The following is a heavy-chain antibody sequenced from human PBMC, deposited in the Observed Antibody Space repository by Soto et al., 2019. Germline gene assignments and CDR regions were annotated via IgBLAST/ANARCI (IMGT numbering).Heavy chain of an antibody. D-gene: IGHD3-3*01. Sequence: SETLSLTCTGSGGSISSGDYYWSWIRQPPGKGLEWIGYIYYSGSTYYNPSLKSRVTISVDTSKNQFSLKLSSVTAADTAVYYCARDGDFWSGPNGMDVWGQGTTLTVSS. CDR1: GGSISSGDYY. J-gene: IGHJ6*02. CDR2: IYYSGST. CDR3: ARDGDFWSGPNGMDV. V-gene: IGHV4-30-4*01.